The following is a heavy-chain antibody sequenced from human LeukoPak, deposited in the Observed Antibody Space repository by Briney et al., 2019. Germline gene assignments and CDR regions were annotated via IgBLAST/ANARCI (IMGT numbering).Heavy chain of an antibody. J-gene: IGHJ4*02. CDR3: ARLEYMVRGVIY. Sequence: SETLSLTCTVSGGSISSSSYYWGWIRQPPGKGLEWIGSIYYSGSTYYNPSLKSRVTISVDTSKNRFSLKLSSVTAADTAVYYCARLEYMVRGVIYWGQGTLVTVSS. CDR1: GGSISSSSYY. D-gene: IGHD3-10*01. CDR2: IYYSGST. V-gene: IGHV4-39*01.